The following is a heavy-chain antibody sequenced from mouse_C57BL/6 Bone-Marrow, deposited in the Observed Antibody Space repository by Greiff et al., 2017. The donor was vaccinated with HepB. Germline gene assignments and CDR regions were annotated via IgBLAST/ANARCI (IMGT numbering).Heavy chain of an antibody. J-gene: IGHJ3*01. CDR3: SRTGPPFAY. D-gene: IGHD4-1*01. CDR2: ISSGGSYT. Sequence: EVKLVESGGDLVKPGGSLKLSCAASGFTFSSYGMSWVRQTPEKRLEWVATISSGGSYTYYPDSVKGRFTISRDNAKNTLYLQMSSLKAEDTSMYYCSRTGPPFAYWGQGTLVTVSA. CDR1: GFTFSSYG. V-gene: IGHV5-6*02.